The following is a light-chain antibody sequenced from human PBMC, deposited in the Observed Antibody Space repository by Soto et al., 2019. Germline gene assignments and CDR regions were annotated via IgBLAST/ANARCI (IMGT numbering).Light chain of an antibody. Sequence: QSVLTQPVSASGAFGQGVTISCTGTSRDVGGYNYVSWYQQHPGKAPKLMIYEVSERPSGVPDRFSGSKSGNTASLTVSGLQADDEDDYYCSSYSGTNYHYVFGTGTKVTVL. CDR1: SRDVGGYNY. V-gene: IGLV2-8*01. CDR3: SSYSGTNYHYV. J-gene: IGLJ1*01. CDR2: EVS.